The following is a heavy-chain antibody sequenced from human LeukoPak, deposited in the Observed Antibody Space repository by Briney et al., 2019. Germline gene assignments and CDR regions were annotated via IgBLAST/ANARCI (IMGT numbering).Heavy chain of an antibody. V-gene: IGHV1-2*02. CDR1: GYTFTGYY. D-gene: IGHD2-2*01. CDR2: INPNSGGT. J-gene: IGHJ5*02. CDR3: ARDLTCSSTSCENNWFDP. Sequence: ASVKVSCKASGYTFTGYYMHWVRQAPGQGLGWMGWINPNSGGTNYAQKFPGRVTMTRDTSISTAYMELSRLRSDDTAVYYCARDLTCSSTSCENNWFDPWGQGTLVTVSS.